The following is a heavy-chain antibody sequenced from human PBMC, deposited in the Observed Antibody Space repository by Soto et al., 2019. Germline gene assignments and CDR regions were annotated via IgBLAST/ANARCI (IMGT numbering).Heavy chain of an antibody. V-gene: IGHV4-39*01. CDR3: ATVWFAESQH. CDR1: GGSISSSSYY. Sequence: QLQLQESGPGLVKPSETLSLTCTVSGGSISSSSYYWGWIRQPPGKGLEWIGSIYYSGSTYYNPSLKPRATLSVDTSKNQFSLTLSSVTAADTAVYYCATVWFAESQHWGQGTLVTVSS. CDR2: IYYSGST. D-gene: IGHD3-10*01. J-gene: IGHJ1*01.